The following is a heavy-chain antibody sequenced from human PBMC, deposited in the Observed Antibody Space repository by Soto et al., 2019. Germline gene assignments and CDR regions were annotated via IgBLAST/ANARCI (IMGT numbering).Heavy chain of an antibody. CDR2: ISGSGGST. CDR3: AKGGYYDSSGYYYYYYGMDF. D-gene: IGHD3-22*01. CDR1: GFTFSSYA. J-gene: IGHJ6*02. V-gene: IGHV3-23*01. Sequence: GGSLRLSCAASGFTFSSYAMSWGRQAPGKGLEWVSAISGSGGSTYYADSVKGRFTISRDNSKNTLYLQMNSLRAEDTAVYYCAKGGYYDSSGYYYYYYGMDFWGQGTTVTVSS.